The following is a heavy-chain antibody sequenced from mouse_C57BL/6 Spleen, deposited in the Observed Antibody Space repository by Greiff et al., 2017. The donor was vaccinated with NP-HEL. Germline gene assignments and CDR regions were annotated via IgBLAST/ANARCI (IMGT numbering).Heavy chain of an antibody. D-gene: IGHD2-3*01. CDR1: GFTFTDYY. V-gene: IGHV7-3*01. J-gene: IGHJ2*01. CDR3: ARSIYDGDYDYFDY. CDR2: IRNKANGYTT. Sequence: EVMLVESGGGLVQPGGSLSLSCAASGFTFTDYYMSWVRQPPGKALEWLGFIRNKANGYTTEYSASVKGRFTISRDNSQSILYLQMNALRAEDSATYYCARSIYDGDYDYFDYWGQGTTLTVSS.